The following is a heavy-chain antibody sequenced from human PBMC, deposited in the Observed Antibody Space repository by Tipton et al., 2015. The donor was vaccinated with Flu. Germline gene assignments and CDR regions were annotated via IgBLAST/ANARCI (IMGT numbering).Heavy chain of an antibody. CDR1: GFTFDDYA. D-gene: IGHD5-18*01. V-gene: IGHV3-9*01. CDR3: AKAIQLWLGGMDV. Sequence: SLRLSCAASGFTFDDYAMHWVRQAPGKGLKWVSGISWNSGSIGYADSVKGRFTISRDNAKNSLYLQMNSLRAEDTALYYCAKAIQLWLGGMDVWGQGTTVTVSS. CDR2: ISWNSGSI. J-gene: IGHJ6*02.